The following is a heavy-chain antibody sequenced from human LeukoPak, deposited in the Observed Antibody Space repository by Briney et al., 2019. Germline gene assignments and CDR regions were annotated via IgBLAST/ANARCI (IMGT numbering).Heavy chain of an antibody. Sequence: SQTLSLTCNVSGASINTADYYWPWIRQPPGKGLEWIGYISYSGTPYYNPSLNSRLTISLDTSKNQFSLKLNSVTAADTAMYYCARDRYGDFEDYWGHGTLVTVSS. CDR2: ISYSGTP. V-gene: IGHV4-30-4*08. CDR3: ARDRYGDFEDY. D-gene: IGHD4-17*01. CDR1: GASINTADYY. J-gene: IGHJ4*01.